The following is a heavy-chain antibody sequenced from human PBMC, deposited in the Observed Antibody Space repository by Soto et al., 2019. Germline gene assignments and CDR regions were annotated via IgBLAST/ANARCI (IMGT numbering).Heavy chain of an antibody. D-gene: IGHD6-13*01. Sequence: GGSLRLSCAASGVTFSSYGMPWVRKAPGKGLEWVAVISYDGSNKYYADSVKGRFTISRDNSKNTLYLQMNSLRAEDTAVYYCAKPRSSSWLTGAWFDPWGQGTLVTVSS. CDR1: GVTFSSYG. J-gene: IGHJ5*02. CDR3: AKPRSSSWLTGAWFDP. V-gene: IGHV3-30*18. CDR2: ISYDGSNK.